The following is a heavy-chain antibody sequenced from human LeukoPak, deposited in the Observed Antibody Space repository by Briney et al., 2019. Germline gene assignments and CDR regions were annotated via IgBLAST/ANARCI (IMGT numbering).Heavy chain of an antibody. Sequence: SETLSLTCTVSGGSISSSSYFWGWVRQPPGKGLEWIGSIFYSGSTYYNPSLNSRVTISIDTSKNQFSLRLSSVTAADTAVYYCARQMNTVTADYWGQGTLVTVSS. CDR1: GGSISSSSYF. CDR2: IFYSGST. J-gene: IGHJ4*02. CDR3: ARQMNTVTADY. V-gene: IGHV4-39*01. D-gene: IGHD4-17*01.